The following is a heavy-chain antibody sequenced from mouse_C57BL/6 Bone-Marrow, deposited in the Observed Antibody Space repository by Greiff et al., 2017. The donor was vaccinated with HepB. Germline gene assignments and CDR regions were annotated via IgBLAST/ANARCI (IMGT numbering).Heavy chain of an antibody. D-gene: IGHD1-1*01. Sequence: QVQLQQPGAELVKPGASVKLSCKASGYTFTSYWMHWVKQRPGQGLEWIGMIHPNSGSTNYNEKFKSKATLTVDKSSSTAYMQLSSLTYENSAVYYGAREGITPVVHWGQGTLVTVSA. CDR3: AREGITPVVH. CDR2: IHPNSGST. J-gene: IGHJ3*01. CDR1: GYTFTSYW. V-gene: IGHV1-64*01.